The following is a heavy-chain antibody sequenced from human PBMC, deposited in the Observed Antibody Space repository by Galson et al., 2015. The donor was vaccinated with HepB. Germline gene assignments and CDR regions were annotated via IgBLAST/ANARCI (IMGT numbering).Heavy chain of an antibody. V-gene: IGHV3-7*01. Sequence: SLRLSCAASGFTFLNYWMVWVRQAPGKGLEWAAHINQDGSEVYYVDSVKGRFTISRDDAKNSVYLQMNTLRGEDTAVYYCAAAFWRGLIDFWGQGTLVTVSS. J-gene: IGHJ4*02. CDR1: GFTFLNYW. CDR3: AAAFWRGLIDF. D-gene: IGHD3-3*01. CDR2: INQDGSEV.